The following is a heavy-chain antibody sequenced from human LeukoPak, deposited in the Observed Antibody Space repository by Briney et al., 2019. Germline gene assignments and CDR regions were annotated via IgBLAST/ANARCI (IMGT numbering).Heavy chain of an antibody. Sequence: GGSLRLSCAASGFSVSTNYLNWVRQAPGKGLEWVSAIYSGGSTHYPESVEGRLTISRDNSKNMFYLQMSSLRADDTAVYYCARGVRNFYYAMDVWGEGTTVTVSS. J-gene: IGHJ6*04. CDR3: ARGVRNFYYAMDV. D-gene: IGHD4-17*01. V-gene: IGHV3-53*01. CDR2: IYSGGST. CDR1: GFSVSTNY.